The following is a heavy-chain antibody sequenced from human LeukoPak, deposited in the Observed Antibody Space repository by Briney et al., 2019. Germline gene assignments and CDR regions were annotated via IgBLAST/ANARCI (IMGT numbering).Heavy chain of an antibody. D-gene: IGHD3-16*02. V-gene: IGHV4-34*01. CDR2: INHSGST. J-gene: IGHJ4*02. Sequence: PSETLSLTCAVYGGSFSGYYWSWIRQPPGKGLEWIGEINHSGSTNYNPSLKGRVTISVDTSKNQFSLKMNSVTAADTAVYYCARGLGAHSPDYDYLWGSYRYTGGFDYWGQGTLVTVSS. CDR1: GGSFSGYY. CDR3: ARGLGAHSPDYDYLWGSYRYTGGFDY.